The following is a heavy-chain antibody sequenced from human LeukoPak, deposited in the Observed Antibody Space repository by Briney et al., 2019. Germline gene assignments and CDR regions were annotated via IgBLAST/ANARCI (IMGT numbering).Heavy chain of an antibody. V-gene: IGHV1-69*06. D-gene: IGHD3-10*01. CDR3: ARDAYGSGSYGGLYGMDV. Sequence: SVKVSCKASGGTFSSYAISWVRQAPGQGLEWMGGIIPIFGTANYAQKFQGRVTITADKSPSTAYMELSSLRSEDAAVYYCARDAYGSGSYGGLYGMDVWGKGTTVTVSS. J-gene: IGHJ6*04. CDR2: IIPIFGTA. CDR1: GGTFSSYA.